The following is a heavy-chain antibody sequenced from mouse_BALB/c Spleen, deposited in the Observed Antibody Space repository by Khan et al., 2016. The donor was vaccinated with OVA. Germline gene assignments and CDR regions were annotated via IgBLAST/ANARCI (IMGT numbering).Heavy chain of an antibody. CDR2: IWSGGST. D-gene: IGHD2-1*01. CDR1: GFSLTSYG. V-gene: IGHV2-2*02. J-gene: IGHJ4*01. CDR3: VRTYFSYGTYGDYYTMDY. Sequence: QMQLEESGPGLVQPSQSLSITCTVSGFSLTSYGVHWVRQSPGKGLEWLGVIWSGGSTDYNAAFISRLTISKDNSKSQVFFKMNSLQANDTAIYYCVRTYFSYGTYGDYYTMDYWGQGTSVTVSS.